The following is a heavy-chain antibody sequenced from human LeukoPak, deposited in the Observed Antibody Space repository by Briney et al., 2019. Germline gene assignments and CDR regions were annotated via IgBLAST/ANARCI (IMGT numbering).Heavy chain of an antibody. Sequence: SSETLSLTCTVSGGSIRSSSYYWGWIRQPPGKGLEWIGSIYYSGSTYYNPSLKSRVTISVDTSKNQFSLKLTSVTAADTAVYYCARDGAGYNWFDPWDQGTLVTVSS. CDR3: ARDGAGYNWFDP. CDR2: IYYSGST. CDR1: GGSIRSSSYY. V-gene: IGHV4-39*02. D-gene: IGHD3-16*01. J-gene: IGHJ5*02.